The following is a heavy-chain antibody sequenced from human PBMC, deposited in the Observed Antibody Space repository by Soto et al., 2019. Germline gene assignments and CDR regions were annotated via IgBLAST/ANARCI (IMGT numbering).Heavy chain of an antibody. Sequence: LGESLKISCKGSGYSSTSYWIGWVRQMPGKGLEWMGIIYPGDSDTRYSPSFQGQVTISADKSISIAYLQWSSLKASDTAMYYCARQGWSGYTDYGMDVCGQGTTVTVSS. J-gene: IGHJ6*02. CDR1: GYSSTSYW. V-gene: IGHV5-51*01. CDR2: IYPGDSDT. D-gene: IGHD3-3*01. CDR3: ARQGWSGYTDYGMDV.